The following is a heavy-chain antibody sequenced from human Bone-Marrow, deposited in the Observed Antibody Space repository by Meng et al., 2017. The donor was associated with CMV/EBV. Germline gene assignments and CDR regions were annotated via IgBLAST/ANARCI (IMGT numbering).Heavy chain of an antibody. J-gene: IGHJ4*02. D-gene: IGHD3-22*01. Sequence: GGSLRLSCAASGFTFSDYYMNWVRQAPGKGLEWVSSISSSSSYIYYADSVKGRFTISRDNAKNSLYLQMNSLRAEDTAVYYCARGSGYQFDYWGQGTLVTVSS. CDR1: GFTFSDYY. V-gene: IGHV3-21*01. CDR2: ISSSSSYI. CDR3: ARGSGYQFDY.